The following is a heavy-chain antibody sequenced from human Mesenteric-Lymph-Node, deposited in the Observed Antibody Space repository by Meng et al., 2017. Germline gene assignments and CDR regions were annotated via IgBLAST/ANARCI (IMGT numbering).Heavy chain of an antibody. CDR2: MYCSGDT. D-gene: IGHD5-12*01. Sequence: LLHAGPILVEPPCNLPLTWRCSGGSISSSTWWMWYRQPPGKGLEWIWYMYCSGDTNYNPSLKSRVTVSIDTSKNQFSLELTSVTAADTGFYYCARGYSMGEGYFESWGQGALVTVSS. J-gene: IGHJ4*02. V-gene: IGHV4-4*03. CDR3: ARGYSMGEGYFES. CDR1: GGSISSSTW.